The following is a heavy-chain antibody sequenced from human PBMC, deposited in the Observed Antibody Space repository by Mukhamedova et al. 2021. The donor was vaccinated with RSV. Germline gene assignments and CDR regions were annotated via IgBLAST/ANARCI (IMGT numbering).Heavy chain of an antibody. CDR3: ARLGYCSGSTCFAPFNY. D-gene: IGHD2-2*01. CDR2: IYPGDSHT. V-gene: IGHV5-51*01. Sequence: MTGKGLESMGIIYPGDSHTRYSPSFQGQVTISADKSINTAYLQWSSLKASDSAMYYCARLGYCSGSTCFAPFNYWGQGTLVTVSS. J-gene: IGHJ4*02.